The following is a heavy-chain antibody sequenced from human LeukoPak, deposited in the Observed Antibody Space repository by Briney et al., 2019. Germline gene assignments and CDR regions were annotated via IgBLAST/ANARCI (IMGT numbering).Heavy chain of an antibody. CDR1: GFTVSSNY. V-gene: IGHV3-53*01. J-gene: IGHJ3*02. D-gene: IGHD6-13*01. CDR3: ARDRYPSSSWHGDAFDI. CDR2: IYSGGST. Sequence: GGSLRLSCAASGFTVSSNYMSWVRQAPGKGLERVSVIYSGGSTYYADSVKGRFTISRDNSKNTLYLQMNSLRAEDTAVYYCARDRYPSSSWHGDAFDIWGQGTMVTVSS.